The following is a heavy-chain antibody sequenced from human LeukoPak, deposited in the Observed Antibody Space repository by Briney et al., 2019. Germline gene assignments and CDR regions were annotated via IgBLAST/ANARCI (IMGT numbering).Heavy chain of an antibody. J-gene: IGHJ3*02. CDR2: INSDGSST. V-gene: IGHV3-74*01. CDR3: ARGKYYYDSSDAFDI. D-gene: IGHD3-22*01. Sequence: GGSLRLFCAASGFTFSSYWMHWVRQAPGKGLVWVSRINSDGSSTSYADSVKGRFTISRDNAKNTLYLQMNSLRAEDTAVYYCARGKYYYDSSDAFDIWGQGTMVTVSS. CDR1: GFTFSSYW.